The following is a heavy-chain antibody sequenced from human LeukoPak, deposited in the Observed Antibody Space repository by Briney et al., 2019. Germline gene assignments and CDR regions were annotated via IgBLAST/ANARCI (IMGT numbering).Heavy chain of an antibody. V-gene: IGHV1-69*13. CDR2: IIPIFGTA. CDR3: AREAHYYDSSGSFDY. CDR1: GGTFSSYA. Sequence: SVKVSCKASGGTFSSYAISWVRQAPGQGLEWMGGIIPIFGTANYAQKFQGRVTITADESTSTAYMELSSLRSEDTAVYYCAREAHYYDSSGSFDYWGQGTLVAVSS. J-gene: IGHJ4*02. D-gene: IGHD3-22*01.